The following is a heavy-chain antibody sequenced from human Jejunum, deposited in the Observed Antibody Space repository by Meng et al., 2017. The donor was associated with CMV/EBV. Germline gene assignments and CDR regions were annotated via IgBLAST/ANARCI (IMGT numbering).Heavy chain of an antibody. V-gene: IGHV3-66*01. D-gene: IGHD6-13*01. J-gene: IGHJ4*02. CDR3: ASGYIEGHHLGY. Sequence: EVQLVESGGDLVQPGGSLRLSCAASGFTVSTNYMSWVRQAPGKGLEWVSALYSGGNTYYADSVKGRFTLSRDNSKNTLYLQMSSLGVEDTAVYYCASGYIEGHHLGYWGQGTLVTVSS. CDR2: LYSGGNT. CDR1: GFTVSTNY.